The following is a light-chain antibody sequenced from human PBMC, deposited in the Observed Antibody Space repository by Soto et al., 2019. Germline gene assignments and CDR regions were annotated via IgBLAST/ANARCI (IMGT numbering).Light chain of an antibody. CDR1: SSDVGDFDC. CDR3: SSYTSSSTLV. CDR2: EVS. J-gene: IGLJ7*01. Sequence: QSALTQPASVSGSPGQSITISCTGTSSDVGDFDCVSWYQQHPGKAPKLMIYEVSDRPSGVSNRFSGSKSGDTASRTISGLQAEDEADYYCSSYTSSSTLVFGGGTQLTVL. V-gene: IGLV2-14*01.